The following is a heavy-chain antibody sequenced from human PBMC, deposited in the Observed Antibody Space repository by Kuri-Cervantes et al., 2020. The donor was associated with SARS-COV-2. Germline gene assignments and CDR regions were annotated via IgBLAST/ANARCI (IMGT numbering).Heavy chain of an antibody. CDR2: ISSSSSYI. J-gene: IGHJ3*02. D-gene: IGHD3-22*01. CDR1: GFTFSSYA. CDR3: ARDSFPDSSGYYYPVGAFDI. V-gene: IGHV3-21*01. Sequence: GGSLRLSCAASGFTFSSYAMSWVRQAPGKGLEWVSSISSSSSYIYYADSVKGRFTISRDNAKNSLYLQMNSLRAEDTAVHYCARDSFPDSSGYYYPVGAFDIWGQGTMVTVSS.